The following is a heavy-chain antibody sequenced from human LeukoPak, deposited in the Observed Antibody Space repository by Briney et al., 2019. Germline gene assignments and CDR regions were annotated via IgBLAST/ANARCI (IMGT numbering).Heavy chain of an antibody. Sequence: PGGSLRLSCAASGFTFSSYSMNWVRQAPGKGLEWVSSISSSSYIYYADSVKGRFTISRDNAKNSLYLQMNSLRAEDTAVYYCARDFTIVGATGGAFDYWGQGTLVTVSS. J-gene: IGHJ4*02. CDR1: GFTFSSYS. CDR3: ARDFTIVGATGGAFDY. CDR2: ISSSSYI. D-gene: IGHD1-26*01. V-gene: IGHV3-21*01.